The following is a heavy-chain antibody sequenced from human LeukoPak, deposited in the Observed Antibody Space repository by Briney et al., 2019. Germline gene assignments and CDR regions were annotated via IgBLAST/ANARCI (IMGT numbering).Heavy chain of an antibody. Sequence: ASVKVSCKASGYTFTDYYMHWVRQAPGQGLEWMGWINPNSGGTNYAQKFQGRVTMTRDTSISTAYMELGRPRSDDTAVYYCARDYGDYHFDYWGQGTLVTVSS. CDR1: GYTFTDYY. CDR3: ARDYGDYHFDY. J-gene: IGHJ4*02. V-gene: IGHV1-2*02. D-gene: IGHD4-17*01. CDR2: INPNSGGT.